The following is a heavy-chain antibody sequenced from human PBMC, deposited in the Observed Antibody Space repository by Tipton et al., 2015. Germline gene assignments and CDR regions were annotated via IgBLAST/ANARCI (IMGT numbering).Heavy chain of an antibody. D-gene: IGHD3-9*01. Sequence: GSLRLSCAASGFTFSSYAMSWVRQAPGKGLEWVSSISGSGGSADYTDSGKGRFTISRDSSKNTLFLQLNSLRGEDTAVYYCARATTLHDAILPRRYFDLWGRGTLVTVSS. CDR3: ARATTLHDAILPRRYFDL. J-gene: IGHJ2*01. CDR2: ISGSGGSA. V-gene: IGHV3-23*01. CDR1: GFTFSSYA.